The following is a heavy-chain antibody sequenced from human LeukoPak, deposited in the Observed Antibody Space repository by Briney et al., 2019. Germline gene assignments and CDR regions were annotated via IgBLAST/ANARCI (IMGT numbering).Heavy chain of an antibody. J-gene: IGHJ6*02. CDR3: ARDIVVVPAAYYYYYGMDV. V-gene: IGHV1-18*01. CDR1: GYTFTSYG. D-gene: IGHD2-2*01. Sequence: ASVKVSCKAPGYTFTSYGISWVRQAPGQGLEWMGWISAYNGNTSYAQKLQGRVTMTTDTSTSTAYMELRSLRSDDTAVYYCARDIVVVPAAYYYYYGMDVWGQGTTVTVSS. CDR2: ISAYNGNT.